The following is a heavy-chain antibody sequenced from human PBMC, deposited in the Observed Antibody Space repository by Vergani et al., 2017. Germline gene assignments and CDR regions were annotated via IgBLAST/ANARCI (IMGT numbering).Heavy chain of an antibody. CDR1: GGTFSSYA. CDR2: IITIFGTA. Sequence: QVQLVQSGAEVKKPGSSVQVSCKASGGTFSSYAISWVRQAPGQGLEWMGSIITIFGTAKYAQKFQGRVTITADESTSTAYMELSSLKSEDTAVYYCARGRGDTAMVMDYWGQGTLVTVSS. J-gene: IGHJ4*02. CDR3: ARGRGDTAMVMDY. V-gene: IGHV1-69*13. D-gene: IGHD5-18*01.